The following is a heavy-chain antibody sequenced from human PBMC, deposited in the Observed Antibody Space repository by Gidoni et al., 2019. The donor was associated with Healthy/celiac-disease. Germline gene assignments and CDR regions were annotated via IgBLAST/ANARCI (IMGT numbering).Heavy chain of an antibody. V-gene: IGHV3-23*01. CDR2: ISGSGGST. Sequence: EVQLLESGGGLVQPGGSLRLSCAASGFTFSSYAMSWDRQAPGKGLEWVSAISGSGGSTYYADSVKGRFTISRDNSKNTLYLQMNSLRAEDTAVYYCAKDRQYYYDSSGYYLDYWGQGTLVTVSS. CDR1: GFTFSSYA. D-gene: IGHD3-22*01. CDR3: AKDRQYYYDSSGYYLDY. J-gene: IGHJ4*02.